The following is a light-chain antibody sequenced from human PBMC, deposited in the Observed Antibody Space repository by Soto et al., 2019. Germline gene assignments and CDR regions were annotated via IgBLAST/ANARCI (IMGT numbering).Light chain of an antibody. CDR1: QSVRSNY. J-gene: IGKJ4*01. CDR2: DAS. CDR3: QQYGSTPLT. Sequence: DMVLKRSPDTQSLSPGERATLSCRASQSVRSNYLAWYQQKPGQAPRFLIYDASSRATGIPDRFSGSGSGTDFTLTISRLEPEDFAVYYCQQYGSTPLTFGGGTKVDIK. V-gene: IGKV3-20*01.